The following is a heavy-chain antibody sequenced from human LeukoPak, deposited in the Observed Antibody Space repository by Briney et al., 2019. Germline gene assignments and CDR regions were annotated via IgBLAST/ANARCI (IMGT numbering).Heavy chain of an antibody. CDR2: ISSSGTTI. CDR3: ARKYCSTTSCLFDN. CDR1: GFXFSSYE. D-gene: IGHD2-2*01. J-gene: IGHJ4*02. V-gene: IGHV3-48*03. Sequence: GGSLRLSCAASGFXFSSYEMNWVRQAPGKGLQWVSDISSSGTTIYYADSVKGRFTISRDNAKNSLYLQMNSLRAEDTAVYYCARKYCSTTSCLFDNWGQGTLVTVSS.